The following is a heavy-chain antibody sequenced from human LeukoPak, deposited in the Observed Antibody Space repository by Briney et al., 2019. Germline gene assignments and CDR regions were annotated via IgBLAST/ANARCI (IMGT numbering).Heavy chain of an antibody. CDR3: ASSQPLGYCSGGSCYSRRRFDP. D-gene: IGHD2-15*01. V-gene: IGHV4-34*01. CDR1: GESFNTHY. CDR2: INHSGST. Sequence: SETLSLTCAVHGESFNTHYWTWIRQPPGKGLEWIGEINHSGSTNYNPSLKSRVTISVDTSKNQFSLKLSSVTAADTAVYYCASSQPLGYCSGGSCYSRRRFDPWGQGTLVTVSS. J-gene: IGHJ5*02.